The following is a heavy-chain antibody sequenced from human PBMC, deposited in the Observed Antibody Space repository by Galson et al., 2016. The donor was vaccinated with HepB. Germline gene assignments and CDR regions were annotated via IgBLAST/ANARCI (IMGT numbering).Heavy chain of an antibody. CDR1: GFTFSSYA. CDR3: ARAVHGSGSYWDK. J-gene: IGHJ4*02. D-gene: IGHD3-10*01. V-gene: IGHV3-30*04. CDR2: ITYDGSSE. Sequence: SLRLSCAASGFTFSSYAMHWVRQAPGKGLEWVAVITYDGSSESYAGAVKGRFTISRDNFKNALYLQLNSLRAEETAVYYCARAVHGSGSYWDKWGQGTLVAVPS.